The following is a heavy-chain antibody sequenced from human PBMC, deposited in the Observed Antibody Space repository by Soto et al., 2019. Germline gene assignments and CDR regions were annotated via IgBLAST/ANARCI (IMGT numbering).Heavy chain of an antibody. J-gene: IGHJ6*02. V-gene: IGHV3-30*18. CDR3: AKDDYDFWSGRRPLGYYYYGMDV. D-gene: IGHD3-3*01. CDR1: GFTFSSYG. CDR2: ISYDGSNK. Sequence: ESGGGVVQPGRSLRLSCAASGFTFSSYGMHWVRQAPGKGLEWVAVISYDGSNKYYADSVKGRFTISRDNSKNTLYLQMNSLRAEDTAVYYCAKDDYDFWSGRRPLGYYYYGMDVWGQGTTVTVSS.